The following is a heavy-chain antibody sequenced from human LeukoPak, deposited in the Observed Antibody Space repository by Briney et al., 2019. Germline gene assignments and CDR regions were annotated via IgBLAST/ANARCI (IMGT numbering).Heavy chain of an antibody. J-gene: IGHJ6*03. V-gene: IGHV4-61*02. CDR2: IYTTGST. Sequence: SQTLSLTCSVSGASISSGSYFWTWIRQPAGKGLEWIGRIYTTGSTNYNPSLTSRVTISMDASKNQFSLNLSSVTAADTAVYYCATSPYYFYMDVWGKGTSVIASS. CDR3: ATSPYYFYMDV. CDR1: GASISSGSYF.